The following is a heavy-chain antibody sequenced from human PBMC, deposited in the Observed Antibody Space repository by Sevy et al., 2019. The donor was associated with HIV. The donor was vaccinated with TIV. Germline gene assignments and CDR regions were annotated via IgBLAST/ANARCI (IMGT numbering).Heavy chain of an antibody. Sequence: GGSLRLSCAASGFSFSNYWMHWVRQAPGKGLEWVANIKQDESEKYYVASVKGRFTISRDNAKNSVYLEMNSLRPEDTAIYYCAKGNSGSFDYWGQVTLVTVSS. CDR2: IKQDESEK. D-gene: IGHD3-22*01. CDR1: GFSFSNYW. CDR3: AKGNSGSFDY. J-gene: IGHJ4*02. V-gene: IGHV3-7*01.